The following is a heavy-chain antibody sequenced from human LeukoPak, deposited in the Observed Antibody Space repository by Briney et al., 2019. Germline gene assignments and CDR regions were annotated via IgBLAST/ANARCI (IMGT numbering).Heavy chain of an antibody. V-gene: IGHV3-21*01. J-gene: IGHJ4*02. Sequence: GGSLRLSCAASGFTFSSYSMSWVRQAPGKGLEWVSSFSTSSSYIYYADSVKGRFTISRDNAKNSLYLQMNSLRVEDTAVYFCARGVQDYYDSSGYLDYWSQGTLVTVSS. D-gene: IGHD3-22*01. CDR3: ARGVQDYYDSSGYLDY. CDR2: FSTSSSYI. CDR1: GFTFSSYS.